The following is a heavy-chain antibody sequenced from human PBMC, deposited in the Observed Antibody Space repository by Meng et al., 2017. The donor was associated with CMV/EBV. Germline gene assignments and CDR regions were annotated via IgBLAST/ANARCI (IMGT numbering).Heavy chain of an antibody. J-gene: IGHJ4*02. CDR3: ARVVDCSSTSCYKGFDY. V-gene: IGHV3-19*01. D-gene: IGHD2-2*02. Sequence: GGSLRLSCAPSGFTFSNSDMNWVRQAPGKGLEWVSGVSWNGSRTHYADSVKGRFTISRDNAKNSLYLQMNSLRAEDTDGYYCARVVDCSSTSCYKGFDYWGQGTLVTVSS. CDR2: VSWNGSRT. CDR1: GFTFSNSD.